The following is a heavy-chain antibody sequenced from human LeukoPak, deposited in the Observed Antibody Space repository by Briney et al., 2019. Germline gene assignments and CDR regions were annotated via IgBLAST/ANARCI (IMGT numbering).Heavy chain of an antibody. J-gene: IGHJ4*02. CDR2: IYHSGST. V-gene: IGHV4-38-2*02. CDR1: GYSISSGYY. CDR3: ARGLITIPSYDYVWGSNQNQYYFDY. Sequence: SSETLSLTCTVSGYSISSGYYWGWIRQPPGKGLEWIGSIYHSGSTYYNPSLKSRVTISVDTSKNQFSLKLSSVTAAETAVYYCARGLITIPSYDYVWGSNQNQYYFDYWGQGTLVTVSS. D-gene: IGHD3-16*01.